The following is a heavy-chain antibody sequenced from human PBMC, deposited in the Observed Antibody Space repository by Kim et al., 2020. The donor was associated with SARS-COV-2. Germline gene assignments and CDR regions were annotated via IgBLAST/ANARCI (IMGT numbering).Heavy chain of an antibody. CDR3: ARGSDSDWGYYFDY. V-gene: IGHV4-4*02. CDR2: IYHSGST. J-gene: IGHJ4*02. D-gene: IGHD3-16*01. Sequence: SETLSLTCAVSGGSISSSNWWSWVRQPPGKGLEWIGEIYHSGSTNYNPSLKSRVTISVDKSKNQFSLKLSSVTAADTAVYYCARGSDSDWGYYFDYWGQGTLVTVSS. CDR1: GGSISSSNW.